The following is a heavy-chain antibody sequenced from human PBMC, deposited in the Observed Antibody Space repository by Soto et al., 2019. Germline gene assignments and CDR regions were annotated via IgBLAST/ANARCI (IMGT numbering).Heavy chain of an antibody. V-gene: IGHV4-31*03. CDR1: GASISSGGYY. D-gene: IGHD5-18*01. J-gene: IGHJ4*02. Sequence: QVQLLESGPGLVKPSQTLSLICNVSGASISSGGYYWSWIRQRPGGGLEWLGFIYYSGISHYNPSLKSRATISGDTSKNQFSLKLISVTAADTAVYYCARTEWIQLWFDYWGQGALVTVS. CDR2: IYYSGIS. CDR3: ARTEWIQLWFDY.